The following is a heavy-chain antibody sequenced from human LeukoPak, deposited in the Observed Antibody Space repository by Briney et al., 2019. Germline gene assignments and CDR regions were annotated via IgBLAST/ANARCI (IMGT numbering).Heavy chain of an antibody. J-gene: IGHJ4*02. Sequence: GRSLRLSCAASGFTFSSYGMHWVRQAPGKGLEWVSSISSSSSYIYYADSVKGRFTISRDNSKNTLYLQMNSLRAEDTAVYYCAKVGSYGYYFDYWGQGTLVTVSS. V-gene: IGHV3-21*04. D-gene: IGHD5-18*01. CDR1: GFTFSSYG. CDR3: AKVGSYGYYFDY. CDR2: ISSSSSYI.